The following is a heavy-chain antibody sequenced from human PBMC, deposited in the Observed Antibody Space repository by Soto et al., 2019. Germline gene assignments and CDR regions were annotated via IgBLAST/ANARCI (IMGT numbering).Heavy chain of an antibody. V-gene: IGHV4-30-4*01. J-gene: IGHJ6*02. CDR3: ARGYYYYYGMDV. CDR1: GGSISSGDYY. Sequence: SETLSLTCTVSGGSISSGDYYWSWIRQPPGKGLEWIGYIYYSGSTYYNPSLKSRVTISVDTSKNQFSLKLSSVTAADTAVYYCARGYYYYYGMDVWGQGTTVTVSS. CDR2: IYYSGST.